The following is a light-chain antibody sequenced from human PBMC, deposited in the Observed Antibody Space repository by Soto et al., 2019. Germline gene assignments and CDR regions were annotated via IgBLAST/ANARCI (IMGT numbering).Light chain of an antibody. Sequence: IQMTQSPSTVSSSVGYRVAITCLASQSISSWLAWYQQKPGKAPKLLIYEASSLESGVPSRFSGSGSGTEFTLTISSLQPDDFATYYCQQYNSYSRTFGQGTKVDIK. CDR3: QQYNSYSRT. V-gene: IGKV1-5*03. CDR2: EAS. CDR1: QSISSW. J-gene: IGKJ1*01.